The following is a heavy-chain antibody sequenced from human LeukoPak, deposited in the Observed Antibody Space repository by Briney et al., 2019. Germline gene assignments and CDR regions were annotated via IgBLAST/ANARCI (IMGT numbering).Heavy chain of an antibody. V-gene: IGHV5-51*01. CDR2: IYPGDSDP. CDR1: GYSFTSYW. Sequence: GESLKISCKGSGYSFTSYWIGWVRQMPGKGLEWKGIIYPGDSDPRYSPSFQGQVTISADKSISTAYLQWSSLKASDTAMYYCARTSYTGSSSFYFDYWGQGTLVTVSS. J-gene: IGHJ4*02. D-gene: IGHD6-13*01. CDR3: ARTSYTGSSSFYFDY.